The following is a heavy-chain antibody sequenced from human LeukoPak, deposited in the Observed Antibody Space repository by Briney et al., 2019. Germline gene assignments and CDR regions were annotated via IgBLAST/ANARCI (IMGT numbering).Heavy chain of an antibody. Sequence: PGGSLRLSCAASGFTVSSNYMSWVRQAPGKGLEWVSVIYSGGSTYHAESVKGRFTISRDNSKNTLYLQMNSLRAEDTAVYYCARSRDFWSGYYAFDYWGQGTLVTVSS. D-gene: IGHD3-3*01. J-gene: IGHJ4*02. V-gene: IGHV3-66*02. CDR1: GFTVSSNY. CDR3: ARSRDFWSGYYAFDY. CDR2: IYSGGST.